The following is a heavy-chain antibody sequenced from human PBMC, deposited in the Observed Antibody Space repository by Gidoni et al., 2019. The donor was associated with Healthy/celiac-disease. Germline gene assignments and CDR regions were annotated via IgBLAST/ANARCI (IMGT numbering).Heavy chain of an antibody. Sequence: EVQLLESGGGLVQPGGSLRLSCAASGFTFSSYAMGWVRQAPGKGMGWVSAISGSGGSTYYADSVKGRFTISRDNSKNTLYLQMNSLRAEDTAVYYCAKDWGYSSSGPIDYWGQGTLVTVSS. J-gene: IGHJ4*02. CDR1: GFTFSSYA. V-gene: IGHV3-23*01. CDR3: AKDWGYSSSGPIDY. CDR2: ISGSGGST. D-gene: IGHD6-13*01.